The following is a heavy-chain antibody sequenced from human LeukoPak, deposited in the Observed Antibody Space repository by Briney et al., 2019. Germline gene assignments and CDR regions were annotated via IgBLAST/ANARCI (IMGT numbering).Heavy chain of an antibody. J-gene: IGHJ3*02. V-gene: IGHV4-39*07. CDR3: AREFTRQLIHQAFDI. CDR2: IYYSGST. D-gene: IGHD5-18*01. Sequence: SETLSLTCTVSGGSISSSSYYWGWIRQPPGKGLEWIGSIYYSGSTYYNPSLKSRVTISVDTSKNQFSLKLSSVTAADTAVYYCAREFTRQLIHQAFDIWGQGTMVTVSS. CDR1: GGSISSSSYY.